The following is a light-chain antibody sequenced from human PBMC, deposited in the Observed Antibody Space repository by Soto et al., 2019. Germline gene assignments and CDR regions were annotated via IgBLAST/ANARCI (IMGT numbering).Light chain of an antibody. J-gene: IGKJ2*01. CDR2: AAS. CDR3: QQYGDSPLYT. Sequence: IVLTQSQGTLSLSPGERATLSCRASQSVSSIYLAWYQQKPGQAPRLLIYAASNSATGVPGRFSGGGSGKDFSLTISRLEPEDVAVYYCQQYGDSPLYTFGQGTKVDIK. V-gene: IGKV3-20*01. CDR1: QSVSSIY.